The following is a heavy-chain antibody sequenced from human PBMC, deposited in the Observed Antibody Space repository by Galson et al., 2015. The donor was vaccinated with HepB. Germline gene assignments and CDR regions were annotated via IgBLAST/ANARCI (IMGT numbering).Heavy chain of an antibody. CDR1: GFTFSSYW. CDR2: IRYDGSNK. Sequence: SLRLSCAASGFTFSSYWMHWVRQAPGKGLEWVAFIRYDGSNKYYADSVKGRFTISRDNSKNTLYLQMNSLRAEDTAVYYCAKGNPMTTVGRAVSRDAFDIWGQGTMVTVSS. J-gene: IGHJ3*02. CDR3: AKGNPMTTVGRAVSRDAFDI. D-gene: IGHD4-23*01. V-gene: IGHV3-30*02.